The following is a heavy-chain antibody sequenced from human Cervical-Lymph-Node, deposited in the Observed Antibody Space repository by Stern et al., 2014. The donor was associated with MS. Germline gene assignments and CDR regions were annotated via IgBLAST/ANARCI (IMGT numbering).Heavy chain of an antibody. V-gene: IGHV1-69*01. CDR3: ALSSETSDRWYSLGYDL. J-gene: IGHJ5*02. CDR1: GGTFSKFP. Sequence: QLVQSGAEVMKPWSSVNVSCKASGGTFSKFPSSWVRQAPGQGLEWMGGVFTVLGTPTYAQEFRRRVTITADVSTSTVYMELSSLRSDDTAVYYCALSSETSDRWYSLGYDLWGQGTLVTVSS. CDR2: VFTVLGTP. D-gene: IGHD6-13*01.